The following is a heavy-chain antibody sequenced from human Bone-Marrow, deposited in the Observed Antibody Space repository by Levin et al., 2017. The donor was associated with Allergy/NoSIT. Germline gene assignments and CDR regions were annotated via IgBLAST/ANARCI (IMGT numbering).Heavy chain of an antibody. J-gene: IGHJ4*02. CDR3: AKDKYYDSSGFYNYFDY. D-gene: IGHD3-22*01. CDR1: GFTFDDYA. Sequence: GGSLRLSCAASGFTFDDYAMHWVRQAPGRGLEWVSGISWNSGSKGYADSVKGRFTISRDNAKNSLYLQMDSLRDEDSAFYYCAKDKYYDSSGFYNYFDYWGQGTLVSVSS. V-gene: IGHV3-9*01. CDR2: ISWNSGSK.